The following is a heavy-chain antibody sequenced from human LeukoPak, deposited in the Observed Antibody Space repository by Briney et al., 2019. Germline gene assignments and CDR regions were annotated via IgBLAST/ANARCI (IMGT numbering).Heavy chain of an antibody. CDR3: AREVGATGNAFDI. CDR2: IIPIFGTA. D-gene: IGHD1-26*01. V-gene: IGHV1-69*05. J-gene: IGHJ3*02. CDR1: GGTFSSYA. Sequence: ASVKVSCKASGGTFSSYAISWVRQAPGQGLGWMGGIIPIFGTANYAQKFQGRVTITTDESTSTAYMELSSLRSEDTAVYYCAREVGATGNAFDIWGQGTMVTVSS.